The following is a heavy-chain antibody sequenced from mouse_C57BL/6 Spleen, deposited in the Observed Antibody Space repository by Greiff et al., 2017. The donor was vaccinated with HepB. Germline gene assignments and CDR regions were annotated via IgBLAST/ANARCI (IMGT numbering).Heavy chain of an antibody. J-gene: IGHJ4*01. V-gene: IGHV1-55*01. D-gene: IGHD1-1*01. CDR1: GYTFTSYW. Sequence: QVQLKQPGAELVKPGASVKMSCKASGYTFTSYWITWVKQRPGQGLEWIGDIYPGSGSTNYNEKFKSKATLTVDTSSSTAYMQLSSLTSEDSAVYYCARDLYGSSLMDYWGQGTSVTVSS. CDR3: ARDLYGSSLMDY. CDR2: IYPGSGST.